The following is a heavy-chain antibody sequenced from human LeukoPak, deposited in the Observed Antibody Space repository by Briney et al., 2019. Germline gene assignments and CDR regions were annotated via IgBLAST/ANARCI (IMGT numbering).Heavy chain of an antibody. CDR1: GFTFSNYW. V-gene: IGHV3-7*04. Sequence: GWSLRLSCVASGFTFSNYWMSWVRQAPGRGLEWVANINQDGSEEYYVDSVKGRFTISRDNTKNSLFVQMNSLRADDTAVYYCARGDAFSGDHWGQGTLVTVSS. CDR2: INQDGSEE. J-gene: IGHJ4*02. D-gene: IGHD2-2*01. CDR3: ARGDAFSGDH.